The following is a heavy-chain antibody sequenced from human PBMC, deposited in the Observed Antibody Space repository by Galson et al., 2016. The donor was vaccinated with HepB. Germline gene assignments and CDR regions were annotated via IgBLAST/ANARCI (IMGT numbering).Heavy chain of an antibody. J-gene: IGHJ4*02. CDR1: GFTFTTYT. Sequence: SLRLSCAASGFTFTTYTMNWVRQAPGKGLEWVSYISSISNTIYYADSVKGRFTISRDDAKNSLYLQMSSLRDEDTAVYYCARDRIYCIGGDCYSGGFDYWGQGTLVTVSS. CDR2: ISSISNTI. V-gene: IGHV3-48*02. D-gene: IGHD2-15*01. CDR3: ARDRIYCIGGDCYSGGFDY.